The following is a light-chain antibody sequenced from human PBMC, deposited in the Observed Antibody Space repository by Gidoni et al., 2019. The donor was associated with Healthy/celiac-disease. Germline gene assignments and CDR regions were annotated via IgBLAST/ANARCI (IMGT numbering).Light chain of an antibody. Sequence: AIRITPSPSSLSASTGDRVTITCRASQGISSYLAWYQQKPGKAPKLLIYAASTLQSGVPSRFSGSGSGTDFTLTISCLQSEDFATYYCQQYYSYPLTFXGXTKVEIK. J-gene: IGKJ4*01. V-gene: IGKV1-8*01. CDR2: AAS. CDR1: QGISSY. CDR3: QQYYSYPLT.